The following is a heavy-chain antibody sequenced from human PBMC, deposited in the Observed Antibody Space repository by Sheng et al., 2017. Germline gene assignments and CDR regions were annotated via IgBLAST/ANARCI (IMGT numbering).Heavy chain of an antibody. CDR3: ARVIGDYYDSSARWFDP. CDR2: IIPIFGTA. V-gene: IGHV1-69*13. J-gene: IGHJ5*02. CDR1: GGTFSSYA. Sequence: QVQLVQSGAEVKKPGSSVKVSCKASGGTFSSYAISWVRQAPGQGLEWMGGIIPIFGTANYAQKFQGRVTITADESTSTAYMELSSLRSEDTAVYYCARVIGDYYDSSARWFDPWGQGTLVTVSS. D-gene: IGHD3-22*01.